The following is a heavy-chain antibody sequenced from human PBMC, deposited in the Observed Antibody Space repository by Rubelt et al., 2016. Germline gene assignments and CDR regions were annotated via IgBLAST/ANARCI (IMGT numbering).Heavy chain of an antibody. V-gene: IGHV4-39*07. CDR1: GGSISSGSYY. Sequence: QLQLQESGPGLVKPSETLSLTCTVSGGSISSGSYYWGWIRQPPGKALEWLGSVYYSGRTYSTPSLKSRVYISADTSKTQFSLKLSSVTAAETAVYYCARDHPIVVGCFDYWGQVTLVTVSS. CDR3: ARDHPIVVGCFDY. J-gene: IGHJ4*02. D-gene: IGHD3-22*01. CDR2: VYYSGRT.